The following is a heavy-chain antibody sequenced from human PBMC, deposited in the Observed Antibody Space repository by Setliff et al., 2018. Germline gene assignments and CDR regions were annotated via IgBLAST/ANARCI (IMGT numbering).Heavy chain of an antibody. J-gene: IGHJ4*02. V-gene: IGHV4-34*01. CDR3: ARGDYYDF. CDR1: GGSFSGHH. Sequence: SETLSLTCAVYGGSFSGHHWCWIRQPPWKGLEWIGEINHSGSANYNPSLKSRVTISLDTSKNQFSLKLSSVTAADTAVYYCARGDYYDFWGQGTLVTVSS. CDR2: INHSGSA.